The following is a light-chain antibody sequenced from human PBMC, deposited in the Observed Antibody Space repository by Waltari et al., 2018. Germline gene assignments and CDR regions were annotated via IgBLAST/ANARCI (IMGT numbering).Light chain of an antibody. Sequence: EIVLTQSSATLSLSPGEGATLSCRASQTISTYLAWYQQNAAEAPSLRIYEDSMISTGIPAMFSSRGSRTDFTLTISSLGPEYFALYDCQQRTNWPRTIGQGTKMEIK. CDR3: QQRTNWPRT. J-gene: IGKJ2*02. CDR1: QTISTY. V-gene: IGKV3-11*01. CDR2: EDS.